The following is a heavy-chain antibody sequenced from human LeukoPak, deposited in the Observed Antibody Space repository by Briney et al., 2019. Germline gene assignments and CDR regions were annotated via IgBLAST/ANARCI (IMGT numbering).Heavy chain of an antibody. V-gene: IGHV5-51*01. D-gene: IGHD3-9*01. J-gene: IGHJ6*02. CDR2: IYPGDSDI. CDR1: GYKFTNSW. Sequence: GESLKISCKGSGYKFTNSWIGWVRQMPGKGPEWMGVIYPGDSDIRYSPTFQGHVTISADTSINTAYLQWGSLKASDTAMYYCPRLWYDILTGRYYYSEMDVWGQGTTVTVSS. CDR3: PRLWYDILTGRYYYSEMDV.